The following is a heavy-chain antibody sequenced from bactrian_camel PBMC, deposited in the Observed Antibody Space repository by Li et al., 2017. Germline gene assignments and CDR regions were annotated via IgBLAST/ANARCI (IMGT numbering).Heavy chain of an antibody. CDR3: ATALSCSGYYCYRGDFNY. CDR1: GFTFSPYW. CDR2: ISGDSGRT. J-gene: IGHJ4*01. D-gene: IGHD2*01. V-gene: IGHV3S1*01. Sequence: QVQLVESGGGLAQPGGSLRLSCAASGFTFSPYWMDWVRQAPGKGLEWVSLISGDSGRTYYADSVKGRFTISRDNAKNTVYLQMNSLKSEDTALYYCATALSCSGYYCYRGDFNYWGQGTQVTVS.